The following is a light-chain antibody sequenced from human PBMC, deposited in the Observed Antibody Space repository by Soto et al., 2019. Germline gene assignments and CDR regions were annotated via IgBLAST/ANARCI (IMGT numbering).Light chain of an antibody. Sequence: CAGTLSLSPGARATLSCRASPSVSTSSLAWYQQKGGQAPGLLIHGASSRATGIPDRFSGSGSGTDFTLTISRLEPEDFAVYYCQQYGSSPRTFGQGTKVDIK. CDR2: GAS. CDR1: PSVSTSS. V-gene: IGKV3-20*01. CDR3: QQYGSSPRT. J-gene: IGKJ1*01.